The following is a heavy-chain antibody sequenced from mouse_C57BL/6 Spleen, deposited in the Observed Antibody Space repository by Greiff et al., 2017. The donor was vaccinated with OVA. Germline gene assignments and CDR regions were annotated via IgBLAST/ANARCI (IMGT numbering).Heavy chain of an antibody. CDR3: AIDSNYKNWYFDV. CDR1: GYTFTSYW. Sequence: QVQLQQPGAELVMPGASVKLSCKASGYTFTSYWMHWVKQRLGQGLEWIGEIDPSDSYTNYNQKFKGKSTLTVDKSSSTAYMQLSSLTSEDSAVYDCAIDSNYKNWYFDVWGTGTTVTVSS. J-gene: IGHJ1*03. V-gene: IGHV1-69*01. D-gene: IGHD2-5*01. CDR2: IDPSDSYT.